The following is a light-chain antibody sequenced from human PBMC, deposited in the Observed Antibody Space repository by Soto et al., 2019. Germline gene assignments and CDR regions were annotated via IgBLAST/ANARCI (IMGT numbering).Light chain of an antibody. J-gene: IGLJ3*02. CDR1: SSDVGGYNY. V-gene: IGLV2-14*01. Sequence: QSALTQPASASGSPGQSITISCTGSSSDVGGYNYVSWFQQHTGKAPKVIIYQVNDRPSGVSNRFSGSKSGNTASLTISGLQAEDEADYYCSSYTRSNTWVFGGGTKLTVL. CDR2: QVN. CDR3: SSYTRSNTWV.